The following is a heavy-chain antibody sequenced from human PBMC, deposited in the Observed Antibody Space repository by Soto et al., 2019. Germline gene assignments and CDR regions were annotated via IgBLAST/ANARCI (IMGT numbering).Heavy chain of an antibody. CDR2: MNPKSGDT. D-gene: IGHD2-2*02. V-gene: IGHV1-8*01. CDR3: ARSSCDSTSCYTRGYNWFDP. Sequence: QVQLVQSGAEVKKPGASVKVSCKASGYTFTNYDINWVRQATGQGLEWMGWMNPKSGDTGSVQKFQDRVTMTRDTSTNTAYMELTSLISEDTAIYYCARSSCDSTSCYTRGYNWFDPWGQGTLVTVSS. CDR1: GYTFTNYD. J-gene: IGHJ5*02.